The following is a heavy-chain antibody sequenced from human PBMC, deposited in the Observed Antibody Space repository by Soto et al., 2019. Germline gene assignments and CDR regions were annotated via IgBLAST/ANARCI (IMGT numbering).Heavy chain of an antibody. CDR3: ARWGSGWYVPGKYDY. CDR2: IYHSGST. V-gene: IGHV4-4*02. Sequence: QVQLQESGPGLVKPSGTLSLTCAVSGGSISSSNWWSWVRQPPGKGLEWIGEIYHSGSTNYNPSLKSRVTISVHKSKNQFSLKLSAVTAADTAVYYCARWGSGWYVPGKYDYWGQGTLVTVSS. D-gene: IGHD6-19*01. CDR1: GGSISSSNW. J-gene: IGHJ4*02.